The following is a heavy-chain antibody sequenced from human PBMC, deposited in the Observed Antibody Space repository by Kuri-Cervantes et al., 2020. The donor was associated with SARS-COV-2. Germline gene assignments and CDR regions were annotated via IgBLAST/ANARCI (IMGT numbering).Heavy chain of an antibody. J-gene: IGHJ3*02. CDR1: GFMFSRYW. CDR3: ARDTGYCGGDCSAFDI. CDR2: INEDGSEK. V-gene: IGHV3-7*03. D-gene: IGHD2-21*02. Sequence: GGSLRLSCAASGFMFSRYWMSWVRQAPGKGLEWVANINEDGSEKYYVGSVKGRFTISRDNAKNSLYLQMNSLRAEDTAVYYCARDTGYCGGDCSAFDIWGQGTMVTVSS.